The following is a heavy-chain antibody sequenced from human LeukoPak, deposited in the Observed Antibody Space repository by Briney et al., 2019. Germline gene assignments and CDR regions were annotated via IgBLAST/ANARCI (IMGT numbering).Heavy chain of an antibody. CDR3: ARGDLWFGELLSGP. Sequence: KPSETLSLTCTVSGGSISSYYWSWIRQPPGKGLEWIGYIYYSGSTNYNPSLKSRVTISVDTSKNQFSLKLSSVTAADTAVYYCARGDLWFGELLSGPWSQGTLVAVSS. V-gene: IGHV4-59*01. J-gene: IGHJ5*02. CDR1: GGSISSYY. CDR2: IYYSGST. D-gene: IGHD3-10*01.